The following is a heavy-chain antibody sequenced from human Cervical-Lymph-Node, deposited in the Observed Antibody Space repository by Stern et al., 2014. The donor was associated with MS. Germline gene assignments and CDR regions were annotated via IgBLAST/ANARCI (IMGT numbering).Heavy chain of an antibody. D-gene: IGHD4-17*01. Sequence: QVQLEESGPGLVKPSETLSLTCTVSGGSVRSGTYYWSWIRQPPGKGLEWLGYIPDSGSTNYNPSLKSRVTISVDTSKKQISLKLRSVTAADTAVYYCARVIDFGDYGEGYYGMDVWGQGTTVTVSS. CDR3: ARVIDFGDYGEGYYGMDV. CDR2: IPDSGST. V-gene: IGHV4-61*01. J-gene: IGHJ6*02. CDR1: GGSVRSGTYY.